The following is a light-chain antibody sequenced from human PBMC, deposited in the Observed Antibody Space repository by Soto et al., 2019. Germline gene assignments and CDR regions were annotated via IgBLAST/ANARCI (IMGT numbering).Light chain of an antibody. CDR1: QSVSTC. CDR3: HQYRIYPVT. J-gene: IGKJ4*01. V-gene: IGKV1-5*03. Sequence: DIQMTQAPATMSASVGDRAAMTCRASQSVSTCLAWYQQKPGKATKLRIHKASTLENGDPSMFSGSGSGTDFTLAISGVKPADVATDECHQYRIYPVTFGGGTKV. CDR2: KAS.